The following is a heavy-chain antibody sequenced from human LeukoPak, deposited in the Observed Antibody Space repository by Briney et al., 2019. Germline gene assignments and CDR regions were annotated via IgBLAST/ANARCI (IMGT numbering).Heavy chain of an antibody. V-gene: IGHV1-18*04. D-gene: IGHD6-13*01. CDR2: ISAYSGNT. J-gene: IGHJ6*04. Sequence: ASVKVSCKASGYTFTSYGISWVRQAPGQGLEWMGLISAYSGNTNYAQKLQGRVTMTTDTSTSTDYIELRSLRSDDRAMYYCARDGAQQLDYYYDYYGMEVWGKGTTVTVSS. CDR1: GYTFTSYG. CDR3: ARDGAQQLDYYYDYYGMEV.